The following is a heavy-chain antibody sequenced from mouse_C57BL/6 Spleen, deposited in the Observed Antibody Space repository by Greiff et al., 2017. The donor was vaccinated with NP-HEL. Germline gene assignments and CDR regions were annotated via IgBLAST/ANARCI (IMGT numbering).Heavy chain of an antibody. D-gene: IGHD2-1*01. CDR1: GYTFTEYT. J-gene: IGHJ3*01. V-gene: IGHV1-62-2*01. Sequence: QVQLQQSGAELVKPGASVKLSCKASGYTFTEYTIHWVKQRSGQGLELIGWFYPGSGSIKYNEKFKDKATFTADKSSSTVYMELSRLTSEDSAVYFCARNEEDYGNSFAYWGQGTLVTVSA. CDR3: ARNEEDYGNSFAY. CDR2: FYPGSGSI.